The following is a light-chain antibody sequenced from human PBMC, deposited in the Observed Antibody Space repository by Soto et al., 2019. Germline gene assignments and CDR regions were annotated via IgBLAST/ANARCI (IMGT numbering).Light chain of an antibody. J-gene: IGLJ2*01. CDR3: QSYDSSLSGSV. Sequence: QSVLTQPPSVSGAPGQRVTISCTGSSSNIGAVYDVHWYQHLPGTAPKLLIYGNSNRPSGVPDRFSGSKSGTSASLAITGLQAEYEADYYCQSYDSSLSGSVFGGGTKLTVL. CDR2: GNS. V-gene: IGLV1-40*01. CDR1: SSNIGAVYD.